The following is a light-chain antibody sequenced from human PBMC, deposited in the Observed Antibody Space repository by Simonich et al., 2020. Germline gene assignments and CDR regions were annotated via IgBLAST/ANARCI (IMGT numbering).Light chain of an antibody. Sequence: QLVLTQSPSASASLGASVKLTCTLSSGHSSYAIAWHQQQPEKGPRDLMKLNRDGSHSKGDGIPDRCSGSSSGAERYLTISSLQSEDEADYYCQTWGTGIQVFGGGTKLTVL. CDR2: LNRDGSH. CDR1: SGHSSYA. J-gene: IGLJ2*01. CDR3: QTWGTGIQV. V-gene: IGLV4-69*01.